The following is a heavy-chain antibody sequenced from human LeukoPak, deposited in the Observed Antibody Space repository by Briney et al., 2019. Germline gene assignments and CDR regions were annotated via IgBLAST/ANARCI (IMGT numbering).Heavy chain of an antibody. CDR3: AKDREYSGSYRPGPTRYYYGMDV. CDR1: GFTFSSYA. V-gene: IGHV3-23*01. J-gene: IGHJ6*02. CDR2: ISGTGGNT. Sequence: GGSLRLSCAASGFTFSSYAMSWVRQAPGKGLEWVSGISGTGGNTYYPDSVKGRFTISRDNSKNTLSLQMNSLRAEDTAVFYCAKDREYSGSYRPGPTRYYYGMDVWGQGTTVTVS. D-gene: IGHD1-26*01.